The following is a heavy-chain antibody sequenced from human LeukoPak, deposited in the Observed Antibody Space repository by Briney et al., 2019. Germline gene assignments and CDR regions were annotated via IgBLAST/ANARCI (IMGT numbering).Heavy chain of an antibody. CDR3: GRVLGGGNSVHFDY. Sequence: GASVKVSFKASGYTFGIYDINWVRQATGQGLEWMGWINPNTGNTGHAQKFQGRVTFTRDPSISTAYMELSSLTSEDTAVYYCGRVLGGGNSVHFDYWGQGALVTVSS. CDR1: GYTFGIYD. CDR2: INPNTGNT. J-gene: IGHJ4*02. D-gene: IGHD4-23*01. V-gene: IGHV1-8*02.